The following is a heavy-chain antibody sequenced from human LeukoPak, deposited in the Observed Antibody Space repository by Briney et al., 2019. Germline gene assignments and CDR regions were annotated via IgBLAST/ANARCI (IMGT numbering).Heavy chain of an antibody. D-gene: IGHD5-24*01. Sequence: PGGSLRLSCAASGFTFSSYAMNWVRQAPGKGLEWVSGISGSGGSTNYADSVEGRFTISRDSSNNTLYLQMNSLRAEDTAVYYCAKDARRDGYSYDYWGQGTLVTVSS. CDR2: ISGSGGST. V-gene: IGHV3-23*01. CDR1: GFTFSSYA. CDR3: AKDARRDGYSYDY. J-gene: IGHJ4*02.